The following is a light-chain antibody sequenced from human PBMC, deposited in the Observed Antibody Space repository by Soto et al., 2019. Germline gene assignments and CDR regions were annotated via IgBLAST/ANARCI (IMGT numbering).Light chain of an antibody. CDR3: QEYESSPPAYT. V-gene: IGKV3-20*01. Sequence: EIVLTQSPGTLSLSPGERATLSCRASQSLTSSYLAWYQQKPGQAPRLLIYGASSMASGVPDRFSGGGSGSDFTLTISRLEPEDFAVYYCQEYESSPPAYTFGQGAKLEIK. J-gene: IGKJ2*01. CDR1: QSLTSSY. CDR2: GAS.